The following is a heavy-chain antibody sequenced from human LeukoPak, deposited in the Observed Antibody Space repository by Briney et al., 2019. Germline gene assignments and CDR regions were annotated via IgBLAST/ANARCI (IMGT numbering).Heavy chain of an antibody. CDR1: GDTFSIYA. CDR2: IIPIFGTA. CDR3: AVGYSSGWYLVPY. V-gene: IGHV1-69*13. Sequence: AASVTLSCTASGDTFSIYAISWVRHAPGQGLEWVGGIIPIFGTANYAQKFQGRVTITADESTSTAYMELSSLRPEDTAVYYCAVGYSSGWYLVPYWGQGTLVTVSS. D-gene: IGHD6-19*01. J-gene: IGHJ4*02.